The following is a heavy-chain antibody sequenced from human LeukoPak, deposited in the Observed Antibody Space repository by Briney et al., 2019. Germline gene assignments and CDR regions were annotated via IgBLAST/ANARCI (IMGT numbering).Heavy chain of an antibody. V-gene: IGHV1-69*05. CDR1: GGTFSSYA. D-gene: IGHD5-24*01. CDR2: IIPIFGTA. CDR3: ARDLGDGYNPFDY. Sequence: ASVKVSCKASGGTFSSYAISWVRQAPGQGLEWMGRIIPIFGTANYAQKFQGRVTITTDESTSTAYMELSSLRSEDTAVYYCARDLGDGYNPFDYWGQGTLVTVPS. J-gene: IGHJ4*02.